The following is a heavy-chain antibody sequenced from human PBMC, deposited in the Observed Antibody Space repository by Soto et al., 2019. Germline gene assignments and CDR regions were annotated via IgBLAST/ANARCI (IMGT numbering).Heavy chain of an antibody. D-gene: IGHD3-16*01. V-gene: IGHV4-4*07. CDR3: AREEASSYASRHFHD. CDR1: GGSMSSFY. J-gene: IGHJ4*02. Sequence: QVQLQESGPGLVKSSETLSLTCTVSGGSMSSFYWSWIRQPARKGLEWIARIYGFGGNTYNPSLTSRVTLSLDTSQKKFSLTLTSVTAADTAVYYCAREEASSYASRHFHDWGQGTLVTVSS. CDR2: IYGFGGN.